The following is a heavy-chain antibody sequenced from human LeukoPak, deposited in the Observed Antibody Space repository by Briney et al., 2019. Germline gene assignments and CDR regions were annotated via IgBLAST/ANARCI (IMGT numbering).Heavy chain of an antibody. CDR2: ISGSGGST. CDR1: GFTFSSYA. J-gene: IGHJ6*03. D-gene: IGHD2-2*01. CDR3: ARGGGGRVVVPAASSYYYMDV. V-gene: IGHV3-23*01. Sequence: GGSLRLSCAASGFTFSSYAMSWVRQAPGKGLEWVSAISGSGGSTYYADSVKGRFTISRDNSKNTVYVQMNSLRAEDTAEYYCARGGGGRVVVPAASSYYYMDVWGKGTTVTVSS.